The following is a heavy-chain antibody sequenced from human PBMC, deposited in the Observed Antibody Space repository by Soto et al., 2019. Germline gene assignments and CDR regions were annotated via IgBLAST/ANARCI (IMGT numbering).Heavy chain of an antibody. V-gene: IGHV2-5*02. CDR1: GFSLSTSGVG. CDR2: IYWDDDK. J-gene: IGHJ1*01. D-gene: IGHD6-13*01. CDR3: AHLAAAGRAEYFQH. Sequence: QITLKESGPTLVKPTQTLTLTCTFSGFSLSTSGVGVGWIRQPPGKALEWLALIYWDDDKRYSPSLKSRLTITKDTPKNQVVLTMTNMDPVDTATYYCAHLAAAGRAEYFQHWGQGTLVTVSS.